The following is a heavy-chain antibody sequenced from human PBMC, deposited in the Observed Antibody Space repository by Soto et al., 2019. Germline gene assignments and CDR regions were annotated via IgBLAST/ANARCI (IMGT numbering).Heavy chain of an antibody. CDR2: MNPNSGNT. CDR3: ARARPTSYNWFDP. Sequence: VQLVQSGAEVKKPGASVKVSCKASGYTFTSYDINWVPQATGQGREWMGWMNPNSGNTGYAQKFQGRVTMTRNTYISTAYMELSSLRSEDTAVYYCARARPTSYNWFDPWGQGTLVTVSS. D-gene: IGHD6-6*01. J-gene: IGHJ5*02. V-gene: IGHV1-8*01. CDR1: GYTFTSYD.